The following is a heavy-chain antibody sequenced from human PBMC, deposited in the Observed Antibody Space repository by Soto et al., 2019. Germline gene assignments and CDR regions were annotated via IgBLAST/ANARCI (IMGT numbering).Heavy chain of an antibody. CDR1: GYTVTSYG. V-gene: IGHV1-18*01. J-gene: IGHJ6*01. CDR2: IRSYNGNT. Sequence: QVQLVQSGAEVKKPGASVKVACKASGYTVTSYGISWVRQAPGQGLEWMGWIRSYNGNTNYAQTLQGRVTMTTDTSTSTAYMEMRSLRSDDTAVYYCARVKITFGGVIVGAYYGMDFWGQGTTVTVSS. CDR3: ARVKITFGGVIVGAYYGMDF. D-gene: IGHD3-16*02.